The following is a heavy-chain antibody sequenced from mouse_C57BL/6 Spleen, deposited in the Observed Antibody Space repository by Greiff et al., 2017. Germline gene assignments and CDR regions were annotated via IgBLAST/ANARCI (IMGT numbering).Heavy chain of an antibody. D-gene: IGHD1-1*01. CDR1: GFSLTSYG. CDR3: AKIPLITTVVATDAMDY. CDR2: IWSGGST. V-gene: IGHV2-4*01. Sequence: VQGVESGPGLVQPSQSLSLTCTVSGFSLTSYGVHWVRQPPGKGLEWLGVIWSGGSTDYNAAFISRLSISQDNSKSQVFFKLNSLQADDTAIYYCAKIPLITTVVATDAMDYWGQGTSVTVSS. J-gene: IGHJ4*01.